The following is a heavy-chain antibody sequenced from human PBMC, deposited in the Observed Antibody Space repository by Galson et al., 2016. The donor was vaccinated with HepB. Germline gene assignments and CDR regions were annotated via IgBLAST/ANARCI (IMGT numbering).Heavy chain of an antibody. V-gene: IGHV1-69*13. Sequence: SVKVSCKASGGTFPSYSIGWVRQAPGQGLEWMGGIIPIFGTSNYAQTFQGRLTIAADDSTGTAYMELSSLRSEDTAVYYCARGAPFTPVVASYYFDYWGLGTLVTVSS. CDR1: GGTFPSYS. D-gene: IGHD4-23*01. J-gene: IGHJ4*02. CDR2: IIPIFGTS. CDR3: ARGAPFTPVVASYYFDY.